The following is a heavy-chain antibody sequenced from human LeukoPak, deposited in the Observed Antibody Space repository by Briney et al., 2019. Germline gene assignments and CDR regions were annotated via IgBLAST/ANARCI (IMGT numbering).Heavy chain of an antibody. V-gene: IGHV4-34*08. D-gene: IGHD4-17*01. CDR3: ALKMGAAAGFTVTTLFDY. CDR1: GFTFSSYE. J-gene: IGHJ4*02. CDR2: INHSGSS. Sequence: LRLSCAASGFTFSSYEMNWVRLPPGKGLEWIGEINHSGSSNYNPSLKSRVTISVDTSKNQFSLNLSYVTAADTAVYYCALKMGAAAGFTVTTLFDYWGQGTLVTVSS.